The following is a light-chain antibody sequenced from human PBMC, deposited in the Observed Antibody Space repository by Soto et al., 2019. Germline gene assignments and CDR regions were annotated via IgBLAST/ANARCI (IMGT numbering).Light chain of an antibody. CDR3: SSDISSSTLVL. V-gene: IGLV2-14*01. CDR1: SSDVGGYNY. Sequence: QSALTQPASVSGSPGQSITISCTGTSSDVGGYNYVSWYQQHPGKAPKLMIYEVSNRPSGVSNRFSGSKSGNTASLTISGLQAEDEADYYCSSDISSSTLVLFVGGTMLNVL. CDR2: EVS. J-gene: IGLJ2*01.